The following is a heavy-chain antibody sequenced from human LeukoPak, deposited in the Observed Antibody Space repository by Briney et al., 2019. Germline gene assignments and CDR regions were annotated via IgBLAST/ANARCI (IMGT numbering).Heavy chain of an antibody. V-gene: IGHV3-30-3*01. CDR1: GFTFSSYA. Sequence: GGSLRLSCAASGFTFSSYAMHWVRQAPGKGLEWLAVISYDGSNKYYADSVKGRFTISRDNSKNTLYLQMNSLRAEDTAVYYCARASAYCGGDCYSVGAFDIWGQGTMVTVSS. D-gene: IGHD2-21*02. CDR2: ISYDGSNK. J-gene: IGHJ3*02. CDR3: ARASAYCGGDCYSVGAFDI.